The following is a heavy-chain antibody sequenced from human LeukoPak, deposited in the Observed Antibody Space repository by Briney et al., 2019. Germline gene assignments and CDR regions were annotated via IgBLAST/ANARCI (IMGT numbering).Heavy chain of an antibody. CDR2: IYYSGST. J-gene: IGHJ4*02. CDR3: ARRVGATILDY. V-gene: IGHV4-59*01. CDR1: GGSISSYY. D-gene: IGHD1-26*01. Sequence: SETLSLTCTVSGGSISSYYWSWIRQPPGKGLEWIGYIYYSGSTNYNPSLKSRVAISVDTSKNQFSLKLSSVTAADTAVYYCARRVGATILDYWGQGTLVTVSS.